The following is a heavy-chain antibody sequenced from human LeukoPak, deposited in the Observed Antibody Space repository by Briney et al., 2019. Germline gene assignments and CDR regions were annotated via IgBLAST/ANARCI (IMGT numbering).Heavy chain of an antibody. CDR2: IYYSGST. CDR3: ARGDYDILTGYYGTNWFDP. J-gene: IGHJ5*02. Sequence: PSETLSLTCTVPGGSISSYYWSWIRQPPGKGLEWIGYIYYSGSTNYNPSLKSRVTISVDTSKNQFSLKLSSVTAADTAVYYCARGDYDILTGYYGTNWFDPWGQGTLVTVSS. D-gene: IGHD3-9*01. CDR1: GGSISSYY. V-gene: IGHV4-59*01.